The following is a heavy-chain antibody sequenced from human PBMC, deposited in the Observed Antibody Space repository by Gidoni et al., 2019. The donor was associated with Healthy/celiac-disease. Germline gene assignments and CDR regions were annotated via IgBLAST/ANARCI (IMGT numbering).Heavy chain of an antibody. D-gene: IGHD6-13*01. CDR1: GDTVTRYG. CDR3: ARSSSSWYRNWFDP. Sequence: QVQLVQSGAEVKKPGASVKVSCKAYGDTVTRYGISWVRQAPGQGLEWMGWISAYNGNTNYAQKLQGRVTMTTDTSTSTAYMELRSLRSDDTAVYYCARSSSSWYRNWFDPWGQGTLVTVSS. CDR2: ISAYNGNT. J-gene: IGHJ5*02. V-gene: IGHV1-18*04.